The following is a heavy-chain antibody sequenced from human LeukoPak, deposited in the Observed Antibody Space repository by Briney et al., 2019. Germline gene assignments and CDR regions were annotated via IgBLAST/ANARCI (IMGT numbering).Heavy chain of an antibody. J-gene: IGHJ4*02. Sequence: GGSLRLSCAASGLTFSSYEMNWVRQAPGKGLEWVSYISSSGSTIYYADSVKGRFTISRDNAKNSLYLQMNSLRAEDTAVYYCARDPLKSYSSGWYQGYFDYWGQGTLVTVSS. CDR1: GLTFSSYE. V-gene: IGHV3-48*03. CDR3: ARDPLKSYSSGWYQGYFDY. CDR2: ISSSGSTI. D-gene: IGHD6-19*01.